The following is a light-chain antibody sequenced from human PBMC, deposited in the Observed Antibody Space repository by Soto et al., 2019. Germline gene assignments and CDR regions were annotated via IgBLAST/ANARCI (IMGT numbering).Light chain of an antibody. CDR1: QSVSSN. V-gene: IGKV3-15*01. J-gene: IGKJ1*01. CDR3: HQYNNWPPRT. Sequence: EIVMPQSPATLSVSPGERATISCRASQSVSSNLAWYQQKPGQATRLLIYGASTRATGIPARFSGSGSGTEFTLTISSLQSEDFAVYYCHQYNNWPPRTFGQWTKVEIK. CDR2: GAS.